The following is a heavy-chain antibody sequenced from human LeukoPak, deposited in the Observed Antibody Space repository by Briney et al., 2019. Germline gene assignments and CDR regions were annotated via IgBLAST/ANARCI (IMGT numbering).Heavy chain of an antibody. CDR1: GFTFSSYS. D-gene: IGHD3-9*01. J-gene: IGHJ4*02. CDR2: ISSSSSYI. V-gene: IGHV3-21*01. Sequence: PGGSLRLSCAASGFTFSSYSTNWVRQAPGKGLEWVSSISSSSSYIYYADSVKGRFTISRDNAKNSLYLRMNSLRAEDTAVYYCARDMTRYYDILASLDLDYWGQGTLVTVSS. CDR3: ARDMTRYYDILASLDLDY.